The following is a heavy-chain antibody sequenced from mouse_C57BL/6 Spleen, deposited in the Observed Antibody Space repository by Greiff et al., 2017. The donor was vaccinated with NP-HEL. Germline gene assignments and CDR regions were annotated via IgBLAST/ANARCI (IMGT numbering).Heavy chain of an antibody. CDR1: GYTFTSYW. J-gene: IGHJ3*01. CDR2: IDPNSGGT. V-gene: IGHV1-72*01. CDR3: ARGHDYDGALFAY. Sequence: QVQLQQPGAELVKPGASVKLSCKASGYTFTSYWMHWVKQRPGRGLEWIGRIDPNSGGTKYNEKFKSKATLTVDKPSSTAYMQLSSLTSEDSAVYYCARGHDYDGALFAYWGQGTLVTVSA. D-gene: IGHD2-4*01.